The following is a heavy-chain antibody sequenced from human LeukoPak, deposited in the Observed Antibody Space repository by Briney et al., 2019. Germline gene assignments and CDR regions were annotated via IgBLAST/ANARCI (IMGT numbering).Heavy chain of an antibody. J-gene: IGHJ6*02. CDR2: IKQDGSEK. CDR3: ARVWWFEGGYYGMDV. Sequence: SGGSLRLSCAASGFTFSRYWMSWVRQAPGKGLEWVANIKQDGSEKYYVDSVKGRFTISRDNAKNSLYLQMNSLRAEDTAVYYCARVWWFEGGYYGMDVWGQGTTVTVSS. V-gene: IGHV3-7*01. D-gene: IGHD2-8*02. CDR1: GFTFSRYW.